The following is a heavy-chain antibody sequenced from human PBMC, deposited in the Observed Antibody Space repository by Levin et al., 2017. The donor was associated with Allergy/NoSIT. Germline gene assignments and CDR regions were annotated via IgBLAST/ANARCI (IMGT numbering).Heavy chain of an antibody. J-gene: IGHJ4*02. Sequence: GESLKISCAASGFPFSDYGLHWVRQAPGKGLEWVALVSYDGNNKYYADSVKGRFTTSRDNSRNTLYLQLNSLTTEDTAVYYCASLSVQQHIVAYWGQGTLVTVSS. CDR2: VSYDGNNK. CDR3: ASLSVQQHIVAY. CDR1: GFPFSDYG. V-gene: IGHV3-30*03. D-gene: IGHD6-13*01.